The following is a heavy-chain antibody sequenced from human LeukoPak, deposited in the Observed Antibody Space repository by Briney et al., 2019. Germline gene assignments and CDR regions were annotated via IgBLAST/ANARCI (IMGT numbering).Heavy chain of an antibody. V-gene: IGHV3-9*01. Sequence: QAGGSLRLSCAASGFTFDDYAMHWVRQAPGKGLEWVSGISWNSGSIGYADSVKGRFTISRDNAKNSLYLQMNSLRAEDTALYYCAKDIYGYYIGAAGSFQHWGQGTLVTVSS. D-gene: IGHD6-13*01. CDR1: GFTFDDYA. CDR3: AKDIYGYYIGAAGSFQH. CDR2: ISWNSGSI. J-gene: IGHJ1*01.